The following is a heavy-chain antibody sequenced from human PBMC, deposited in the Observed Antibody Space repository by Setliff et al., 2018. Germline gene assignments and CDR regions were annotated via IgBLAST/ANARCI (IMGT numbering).Heavy chain of an antibody. CDR2: IYYSGTT. CDR3: ASRTTGPGGWFDF. V-gene: IGHV4-39*01. D-gene: IGHD1-1*01. J-gene: IGHJ5*01. Sequence: PSETLSLTCTVSGGSIINNNYYWGWIRQPPGKGLEWIGTIYYSGTTYYNPSLKSRVTISIDTSKNQFSLSLNSVTAADTAVYYCASRTTGPGGWFDFWGQGSLVTVSS. CDR1: GGSIINNNYY.